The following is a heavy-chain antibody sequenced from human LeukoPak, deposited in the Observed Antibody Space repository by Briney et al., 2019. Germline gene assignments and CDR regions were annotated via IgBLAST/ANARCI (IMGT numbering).Heavy chain of an antibody. CDR3: ARVLRQWLQGPQDRYYYYYMDV. Sequence: SETLSLTCTVSGGSISSYCWSWIRQPPGKGLEWIGYIYYSGSTNYNPSLKSRVTISVDTSKNQFSLKLSSVTAADTAVYYCARVLRQWLQGPQDRYYYYYMDVWGKGTTVTVSS. D-gene: IGHD5-12*01. J-gene: IGHJ6*03. V-gene: IGHV4-59*01. CDR1: GGSISSYC. CDR2: IYYSGST.